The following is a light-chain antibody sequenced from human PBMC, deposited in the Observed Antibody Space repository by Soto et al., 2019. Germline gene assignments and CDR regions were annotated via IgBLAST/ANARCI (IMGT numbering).Light chain of an antibody. J-gene: IGLJ1*01. CDR1: SSDIGIYKY. Sequence: QSALTQPASVCGSPGQSIAISCTGSSSDIGIYKYVSWYQQHPGKVPKLIIYEVTNRPSGVSNRFSGSKSGNTASLTISGLQAEDEADYYCSSYTTSSTRVFGPGTKVTVL. CDR3: SSYTTSSTRV. V-gene: IGLV2-14*01. CDR2: EVT.